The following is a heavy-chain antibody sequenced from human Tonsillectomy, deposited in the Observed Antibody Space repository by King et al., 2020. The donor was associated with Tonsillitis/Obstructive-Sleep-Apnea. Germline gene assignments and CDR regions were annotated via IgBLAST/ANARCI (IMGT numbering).Heavy chain of an antibody. D-gene: IGHD5-12*01. J-gene: IGHJ4*02. CDR3: ATGRYSGHDY. CDR2: INSDGSST. Sequence: VQLVESGGGLVQPGGSLRLSCAASGFTFSSYWMHWVRQAPGKGLVWVSRINSDGSSTSYGASVKGRFTISRDNAKNTLYLQMNSLRAEDTAVYYCATGRYSGHDYWGQGTLVTVTS. CDR1: GFTFSSYW. V-gene: IGHV3-74*01.